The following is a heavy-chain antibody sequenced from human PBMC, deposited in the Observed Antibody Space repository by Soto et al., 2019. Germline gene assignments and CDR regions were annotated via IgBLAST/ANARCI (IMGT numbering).Heavy chain of an antibody. CDR1: GYSINNGYY. D-gene: IGHD2-21*02. CDR3: AVVGVVMTGPTGNFHY. J-gene: IGHJ4*02. Sequence: TSETLALTCAVSGYSINNGYYCCWIRQTPGKGLEWIGSIFNGTTYYNPSLESRAIISVDMSKSHFSLKLSSVTATDTAVYYCAVVGVVMTGPTGNFHYWGQGTLVPVSS. V-gene: IGHV4-38-2*01. CDR2: IFNGTT.